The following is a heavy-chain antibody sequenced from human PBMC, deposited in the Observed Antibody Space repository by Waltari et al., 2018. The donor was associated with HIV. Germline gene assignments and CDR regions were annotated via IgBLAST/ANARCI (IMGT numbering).Heavy chain of an antibody. CDR2: FSLDSDRI. J-gene: IGHJ6*02. CDR3: GKDLTPGGLDV. CDR1: GFTFDKYA. Sequence: EVQLVASGGGLVQPGGSLRLSCAVSGFTFDKYAMHWVRQVPGKGLEWVSGFSLDSDRIDYADSVKGRFTVSRDNAKNSLYLQMNSLRVEDTALYYCGKDLTPGGLDVWGQGTTFIFSS. V-gene: IGHV3-9*01.